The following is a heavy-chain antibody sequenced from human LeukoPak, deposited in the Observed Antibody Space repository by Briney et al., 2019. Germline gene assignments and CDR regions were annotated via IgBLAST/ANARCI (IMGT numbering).Heavy chain of an antibody. J-gene: IGHJ4*02. CDR2: ISGSGGST. Sequence: PGGSLRLSCAASGSTFSSDAMSWRRQAPGKGLEWVSAISGSGGSTYYADSVKGRFTISRDNSKNTLYLQMNSLRARETAEYSWAEAGNYGDYYFDYWGQGTLVTVSS. D-gene: IGHD4-17*01. CDR3: AEAGNYGDYYFDY. CDR1: GSTFSSDA. V-gene: IGHV3-23*01.